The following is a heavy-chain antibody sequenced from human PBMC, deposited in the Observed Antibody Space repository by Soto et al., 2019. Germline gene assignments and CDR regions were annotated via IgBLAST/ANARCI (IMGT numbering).Heavy chain of an antibody. CDR2: IYSGGST. J-gene: IGHJ6*02. D-gene: IGHD6-13*01. Sequence: GGSLRLSCAASGFTVSSNYMSWVRQAPGKGLEWVSVIYSGGSTYYADSVKGRFTISRHNSKNTLYLQMNSLRAEDTAVYYCAREVLRSRWNNYGMDVWCQGITVTVS. CDR3: AREVLRSRWNNYGMDV. CDR1: GFTVSSNY. V-gene: IGHV3-53*04.